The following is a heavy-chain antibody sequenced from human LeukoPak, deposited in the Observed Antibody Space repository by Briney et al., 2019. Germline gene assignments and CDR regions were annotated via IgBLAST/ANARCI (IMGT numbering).Heavy chain of an antibody. CDR1: GGSISISY. D-gene: IGHD6-6*01. J-gene: IGHJ4*02. Sequence: SETLSLTCTVSGGSISISYWSWIRQPPGKGLEWIGYIYYSGSTNYNPSLKRRVTISVDTSKNQFALKLSSVTAADTAVYYCARWQYSSSLSYYFDYWGQGTLVTVSS. CDR2: IYYSGST. CDR3: ARWQYSSSLSYYFDY. V-gene: IGHV4-59*01.